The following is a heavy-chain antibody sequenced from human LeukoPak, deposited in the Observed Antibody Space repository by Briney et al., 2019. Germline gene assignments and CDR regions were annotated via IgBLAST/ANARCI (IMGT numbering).Heavy chain of an antibody. CDR3: AKDYQRVVVIAFFDY. V-gene: IGHV3-23*01. CDR2: ISGSGGST. J-gene: IGHJ4*02. CDR1: GFTFSSYA. D-gene: IGHD3-22*01. Sequence: GGSLRLSCAASGFTFSSYAMNWVRQAPGEGLEWVSAISGSGGSTYYADSVKGRFTISRDNSKNTLYLQMDSLRAEDTAVYYCAKDYQRVVVIAFFDYWGQGTLVTVSS.